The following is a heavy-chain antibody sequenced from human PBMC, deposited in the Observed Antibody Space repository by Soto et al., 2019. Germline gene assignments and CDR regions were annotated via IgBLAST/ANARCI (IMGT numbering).Heavy chain of an antibody. D-gene: IGHD1-1*01. CDR3: TGNGYKCLKQ. J-gene: IGHJ4*02. CDR1: SGSVTSDKW. V-gene: IGHV4-4*02. CDR2: VHHLGIT. Sequence: PSETLSLTCGVSSGSVTSDKWWSWVRQSPGKGLEWIGEVHHLGITNFNPSLRSRVTMSVDKSKNSFSLTLNSVTAADTAVYYCTGNGYKCLKQWGPGTLVTVSS.